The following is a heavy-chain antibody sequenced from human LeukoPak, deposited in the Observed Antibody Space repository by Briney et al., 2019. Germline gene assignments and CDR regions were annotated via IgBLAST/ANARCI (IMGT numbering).Heavy chain of an antibody. J-gene: IGHJ4*02. Sequence: ASQTLSLTCTVSGGSISSGGYYWSWIRQPPGKGLEWIGYIYHSGSTYYNPSLKSRVTISVDTSKNQFSLKLSSVSAADTAVYYCATSHRDGYNGLHYWGQGTLVTVSS. CDR3: ATSHRDGYNGLHY. CDR2: IYHSGST. V-gene: IGHV4-30-2*01. D-gene: IGHD5-24*01. CDR1: GGSISSGGYY.